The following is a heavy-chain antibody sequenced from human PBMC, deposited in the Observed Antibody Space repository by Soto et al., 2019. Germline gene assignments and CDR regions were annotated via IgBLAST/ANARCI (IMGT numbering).Heavy chain of an antibody. Sequence: QVQLVQSGAEVKKPGASVKVSCKASGYTFTSYDINWVRQATGQGLEWMGWMNPDSGRIGFAQRFQDRVSMTRNNSISTAYMELSRLTSEDTAVYYCARRHSSGWYGVDYWGQGTLVTVSS. CDR1: GYTFTSYD. CDR3: ARRHSSGWYGVDY. CDR2: MNPDSGRI. J-gene: IGHJ4*02. D-gene: IGHD6-19*01. V-gene: IGHV1-8*01.